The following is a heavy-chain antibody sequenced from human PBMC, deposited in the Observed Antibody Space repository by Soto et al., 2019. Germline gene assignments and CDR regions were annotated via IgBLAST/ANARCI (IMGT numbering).Heavy chain of an antibody. CDR2: IVPIYRTA. CDR1: GGTFSSYL. J-gene: IGHJ4*02. CDR3: VRDSGAKLSSS. Sequence: SVKVSCKASGGTFSSYLLNWVRQAPGQGIEWVGGIVPIYRTADYAQKFQGRVTITADESARTSYMELRSLKSKDTAVYYCVRDSGAKLSSSWGQGTLVTVSS. D-gene: IGHD6-13*01. V-gene: IGHV1-69*13.